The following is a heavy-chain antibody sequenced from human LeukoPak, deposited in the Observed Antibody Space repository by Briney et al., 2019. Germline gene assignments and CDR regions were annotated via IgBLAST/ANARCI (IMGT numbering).Heavy chain of an antibody. CDR2: IIPILGIA. CDR1: GGTFSSYA. J-gene: IGHJ6*02. D-gene: IGHD4-17*01. Sequence: SVTVSCQACGGTFSSYAISWVRQATGQGLDWMGRIIPILGIANYAQKFQGRVTITADKSTSTAYMELSSLRSEDTAVYYCALPDDYGDYAPYHYYGMDVWGQGTTVTVSS. CDR3: ALPDDYGDYAPYHYYGMDV. V-gene: IGHV1-69*04.